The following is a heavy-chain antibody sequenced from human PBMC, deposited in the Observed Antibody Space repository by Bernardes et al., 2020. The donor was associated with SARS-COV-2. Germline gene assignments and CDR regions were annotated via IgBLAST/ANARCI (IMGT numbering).Heavy chain of an antibody. CDR2: ISADSGNT. CDR1: GYTLTSNG. D-gene: IGHD5-18*01. CDR3: ATVVGYSYGGGWFDP. V-gene: IGHV1-18*01. J-gene: IGHJ5*02. Sequence: CRAFGYTLTSNGIGWVREEPGQGLEWMGWISADSGNTDYAQKFQGRVTMTTDTSTSTAYMELRSLRSDDTAVYYCATVVGYSYGGGWFDPWGQGTLVTVSS.